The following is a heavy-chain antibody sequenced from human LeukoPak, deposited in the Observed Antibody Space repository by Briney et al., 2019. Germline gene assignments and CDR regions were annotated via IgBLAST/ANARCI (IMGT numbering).Heavy chain of an antibody. V-gene: IGHV3-64D*06. D-gene: IGHD3-10*01. CDR3: VKDLYYGSGSYYPALDY. CDR1: GFTFSSYA. Sequence: PGGSLRLSCSASGFTFSSYAMHWVRQAPGNGLEYVSAISSNGGSTYYADSVKGRFTISRDNSKNTLYLQMSSLRAEDTAVYYCVKDLYYGSGSYYPALDYWGQGTLVTVSS. CDR2: ISSNGGST. J-gene: IGHJ4*02.